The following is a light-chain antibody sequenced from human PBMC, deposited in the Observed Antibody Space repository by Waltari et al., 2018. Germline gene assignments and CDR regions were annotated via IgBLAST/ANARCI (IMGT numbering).Light chain of an antibody. CDR2: AAS. Sequence: ILMTQSPSSVSASTGDRVTITCRASQGISSYLAWFQQKPGKAPKLLIYAASSLQSGVPSRFSGSGAVTDFTLTISCLQSEDLATYFCQQYYNYPLTFGGGTKVEIK. CDR1: QGISSY. V-gene: IGKV1-8*01. J-gene: IGKJ4*01. CDR3: QQYYNYPLT.